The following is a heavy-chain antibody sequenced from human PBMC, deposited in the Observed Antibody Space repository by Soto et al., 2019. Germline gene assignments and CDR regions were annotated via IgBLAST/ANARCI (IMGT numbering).Heavy chain of an antibody. Sequence: GGSLRLSCAASGFTFRSYSMNWVRQAPGKGLEWVSSISSSSSYIYYADSVKGRFTISRDNAKNSLYLQMNSLRAEDTAVYYCARGLYYYDSSGYYSPWGQGTLVTVSS. J-gene: IGHJ5*02. CDR1: GFTFRSYS. CDR3: ARGLYYYDSSGYYSP. V-gene: IGHV3-21*01. D-gene: IGHD3-22*01. CDR2: ISSSSSYI.